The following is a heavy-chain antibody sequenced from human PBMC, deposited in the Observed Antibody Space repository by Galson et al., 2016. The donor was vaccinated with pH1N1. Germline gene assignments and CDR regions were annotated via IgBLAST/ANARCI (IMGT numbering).Heavy chain of an antibody. V-gene: IGHV3-7*01. CDR3: ARARFDP. J-gene: IGHJ5*02. Sequence: SLRLSCAASGFTFSNFWMHWVRQAPGKGLEWVANIRQDGSEKYHVDSVKGRFTISRDNAKNSLYLQMNSLTAEDPAVYYRARARFDPWGQGTLVTVSS. CDR2: IRQDGSEK. CDR1: GFTFSNFW.